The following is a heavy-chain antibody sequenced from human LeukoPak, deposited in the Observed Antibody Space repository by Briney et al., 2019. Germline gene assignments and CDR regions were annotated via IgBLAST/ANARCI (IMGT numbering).Heavy chain of an antibody. D-gene: IGHD2-15*01. CDR3: ARVGRYCSGGSCYADGLDP. Sequence: SETLSLTCTVSGGSISSGSYYWSWIRQPAGKGLEWIGRIYTSGSTNYNPSLKSRVTMSVDTSKNQFSLKLSSVTAADTAVYYCARVGRYCSGGSCYADGLDPWGQGTLVTVSS. V-gene: IGHV4-61*02. J-gene: IGHJ5*02. CDR2: IYTSGST. CDR1: GGSISSGSYY.